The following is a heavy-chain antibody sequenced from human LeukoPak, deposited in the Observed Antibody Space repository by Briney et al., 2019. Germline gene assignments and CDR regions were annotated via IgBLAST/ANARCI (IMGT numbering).Heavy chain of an antibody. J-gene: IGHJ6*02. CDR1: GYTFTSYG. CDR2: IIPIFGTA. V-gene: IGHV1-69*13. CDR3: ARHSSGYYTTYYYYGMDV. Sequence: SVKVSCKASGYTFTSYGISWVRQAPGQGLEWMGGIIPIFGTANYAQKFQGRVTITADESTSTAYMELSSLRSEDTAVYYCARHSSGYYTTYYYYGMDVWGQGTTVTVSS. D-gene: IGHD3-22*01.